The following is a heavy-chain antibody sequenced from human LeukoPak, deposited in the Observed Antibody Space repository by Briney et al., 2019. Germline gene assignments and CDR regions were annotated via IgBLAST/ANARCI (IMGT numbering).Heavy chain of an antibody. CDR1: GFTFSSYS. V-gene: IGHV3-23*01. D-gene: IGHD3-3*01. Sequence: GGSLRLSCAASGFTFSSYSMSWVRQAPGKGLEWVSAISVSGGSTYYADSAKGRFTISRDNSKNTLYLRMNSLRAEETAVYYCAKAPNYDFWSGYYPFDYWGQGTLVTVSS. CDR2: ISVSGGST. J-gene: IGHJ4*02. CDR3: AKAPNYDFWSGYYPFDY.